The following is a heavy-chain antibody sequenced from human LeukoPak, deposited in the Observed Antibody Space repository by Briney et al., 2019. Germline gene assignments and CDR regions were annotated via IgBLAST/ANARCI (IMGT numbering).Heavy chain of an antibody. V-gene: IGHV1-18*01. Sequence: ASVKVSCKASGYTFTSCGISWVRQAAGQGLEWMGWIRAYNGNTNYAQKRQSRGTMTTDTYTSTAYMELRSLRSDDTAVYYSARDPGPVAAAGNWYFDLWGRGPLVTVSS. CDR1: GYTFTSCG. CDR2: IRAYNGNT. J-gene: IGHJ2*01. CDR3: ARDPGPVAAAGNWYFDL. D-gene: IGHD6-13*01.